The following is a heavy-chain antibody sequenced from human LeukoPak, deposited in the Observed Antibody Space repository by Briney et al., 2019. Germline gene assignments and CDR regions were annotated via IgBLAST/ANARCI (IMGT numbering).Heavy chain of an antibody. D-gene: IGHD3-16*01. J-gene: IGHJ6*04. V-gene: IGHV3-23*01. CDR1: GFTFSSYA. Sequence: GGSLRLSCAAFGFTFSSYAMSWVRQAPAKGPEWVSGISGSAGSTYYADSAKGRFTISRDNSKNTLYLQMNSLRAEDTAVYYCAKDGLGRYPYYSMDVWGKGTTVTVSS. CDR2: ISGSAGST. CDR3: AKDGLGRYPYYSMDV.